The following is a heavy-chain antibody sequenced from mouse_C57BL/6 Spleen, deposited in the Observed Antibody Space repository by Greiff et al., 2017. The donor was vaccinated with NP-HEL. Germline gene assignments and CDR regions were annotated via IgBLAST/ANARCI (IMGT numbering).Heavy chain of an antibody. V-gene: IGHV1-82*01. J-gene: IGHJ4*01. D-gene: IGHD4-1*01. CDR2: IYPGDGDT. CDR1: GYAFSSSW. Sequence: QVQLQQSGPELVKPGASVKISCKASGYAFSSSWMNWVKQRPGKGLEWIGRIYPGDGDTNYNGKFKGKATLTADKSSSTAYMQLSSLTSEDSAVYFCAREQANWALYAMDYWGQGTSVTVSS. CDR3: AREQANWALYAMDY.